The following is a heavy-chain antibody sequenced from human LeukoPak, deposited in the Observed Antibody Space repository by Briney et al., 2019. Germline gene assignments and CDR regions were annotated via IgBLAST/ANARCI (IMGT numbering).Heavy chain of an antibody. V-gene: IGHV1-18*01. CDR1: GYNFTSYG. CDR3: ARNEYDYVWGGYRYLSLDY. CDR2: ISAYNGNT. Sequence: ASVKVSCKASGYNFTSYGISWVRQAPGQGLEWMGWISAYNGNTNYAQKLQGRVTMTTDTSTSTAYMELRSLRSDDTAVYYCARNEYDYVWGGYRYLSLDYWGQGTLVTVSS. J-gene: IGHJ4*02. D-gene: IGHD3-16*02.